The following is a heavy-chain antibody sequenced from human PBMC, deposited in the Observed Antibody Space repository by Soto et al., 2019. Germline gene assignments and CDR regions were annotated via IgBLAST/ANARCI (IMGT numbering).Heavy chain of an antibody. Sequence: PSETLSLTCTVSGDSIRSYYWSWIRQPPGKGLEWIGYIYDSGSTNYNPSLKSRVTISVDTSKSQFSLKLSSVAAADTAVYYCAREDGDFVYVNWGQGTLVTVSS. CDR2: IYDSGST. J-gene: IGHJ4*02. CDR1: GDSIRSYY. D-gene: IGHD4-17*01. V-gene: IGHV4-59*01. CDR3: AREDGDFVYVN.